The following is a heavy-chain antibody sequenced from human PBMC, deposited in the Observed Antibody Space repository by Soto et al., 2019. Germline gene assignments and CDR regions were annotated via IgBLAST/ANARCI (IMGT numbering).Heavy chain of an antibody. CDR1: GFGFSSYW. D-gene: IGHD2-8*01. V-gene: IGHV3-7*05. J-gene: IGHJ6*02. CDR2: INEEGGQK. Sequence: EVQLVESGGGVVHSGGSLRVSCAASGFGFSSYWMSWVRQVPGKGLEWVADINEEGGQKYYADSVKGRFTISRDNARNSVYLEMNNLGVGDTALYSCAKSPMVRTFHYGWDVWGQGTTVTVSS. CDR3: AKSPMVRTFHYGWDV.